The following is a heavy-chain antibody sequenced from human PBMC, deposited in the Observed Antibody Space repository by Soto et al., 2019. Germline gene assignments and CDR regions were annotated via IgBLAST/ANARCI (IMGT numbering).Heavy chain of an antibody. CDR1: GGSFSGHY. CDR3: ARHRGEFRTGGEKYYFFSGMDL. Sequence: PSETLSLTCAVYGGSFSGHYWTWIRQPPGKGLEWIGEINHSGGTSYNPSLKSRVTISMDTSKDQFSLRLNSVTAADTGVYYCARHRGEFRTGGEKYYFFSGMDLWGPGTTVTVSS. D-gene: IGHD2-8*02. J-gene: IGHJ6*02. V-gene: IGHV4-34*01. CDR2: INHSGGT.